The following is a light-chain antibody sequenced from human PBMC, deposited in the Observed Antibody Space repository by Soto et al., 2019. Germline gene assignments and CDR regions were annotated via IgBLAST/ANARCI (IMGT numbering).Light chain of an antibody. J-gene: IGKJ1*01. Sequence: EIVMTQSPATLSVSPGERATLSCRASQSVSSNLAWYQQKPGQAPRLLIYGASTRATGIPARFSGSGSGTEFTLTISSLQSEGFAVYYCQQYNNWPPGTFGHGTKVEIK. V-gene: IGKV3-15*01. CDR1: QSVSSN. CDR3: QQYNNWPPGT. CDR2: GAS.